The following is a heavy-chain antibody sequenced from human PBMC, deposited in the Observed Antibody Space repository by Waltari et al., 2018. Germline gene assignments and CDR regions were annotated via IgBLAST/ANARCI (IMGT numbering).Heavy chain of an antibody. CDR1: GGTFSSYA. Sequence: QVQLVQSGAEVKKPGSSVKVSCKASGGTFSSYAISWVRQAPGQGLEWMGGIIPSFGTANYAQKFQGRVTITTDESTSTAYMELSSLRSEDTAVYYCASSLVVVVAATYFDYWGQGTLVTVSS. D-gene: IGHD2-15*01. J-gene: IGHJ4*02. CDR3: ASSLVVVVAATYFDY. CDR2: IIPSFGTA. V-gene: IGHV1-69*05.